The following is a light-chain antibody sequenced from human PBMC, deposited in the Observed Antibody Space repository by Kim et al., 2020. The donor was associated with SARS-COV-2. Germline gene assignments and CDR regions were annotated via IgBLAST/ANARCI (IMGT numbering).Light chain of an antibody. CDR1: NIGRKN. CDR2: RDN. V-gene: IGLV3-9*01. J-gene: IGLJ3*02. CDR3: QVWTSGSAV. Sequence: VALGQTARITSGGDNIGRKNLNWNQKRPGQAPVLVIYRDNNRPSGIPERFSGSNSGNTATLTISGAQAGDEADYYCQVWTSGSAVFGGGTQLTVL.